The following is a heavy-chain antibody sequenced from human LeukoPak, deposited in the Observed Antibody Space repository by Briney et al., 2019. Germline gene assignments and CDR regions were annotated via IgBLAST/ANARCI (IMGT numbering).Heavy chain of an antibody. CDR1: GGSITNYY. CDR3: ARGAGYSSGWYSY. J-gene: IGHJ4*02. Sequence: SETLSLTCTVSGGSITNYYWSWIRQPPGKGLEWIGYIYHSGSTNYNPSLKSRVTISVDTSKNQFSLELTSVTPEDTAVYYCARGAGYSSGWYSYWGQGTLVTVSS. CDR2: IYHSGST. D-gene: IGHD6-19*01. V-gene: IGHV4-59*12.